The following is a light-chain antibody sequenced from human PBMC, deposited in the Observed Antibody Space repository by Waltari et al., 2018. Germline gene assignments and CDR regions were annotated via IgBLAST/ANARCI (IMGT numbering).Light chain of an antibody. CDR1: SGHSRNI. J-gene: IGLJ3*02. CDR3: QTGGHGTWV. Sequence: QLVLTQSPSASASLGASVKLTCTLSSGHSRNIIAWHHQQPEKGPRSLMKVNSDGSHSKGDEIPDRFSGSSSGAERYLTISNLQSEDEADYFCQTGGHGTWVFGGGTKLTVL. CDR2: VNSDGSH. V-gene: IGLV4-69*01.